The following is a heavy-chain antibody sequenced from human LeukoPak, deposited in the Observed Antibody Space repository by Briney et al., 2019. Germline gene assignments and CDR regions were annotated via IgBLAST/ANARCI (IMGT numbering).Heavy chain of an antibody. CDR2: IYHSGST. D-gene: IGHD2-15*01. V-gene: IGHV4-30-2*01. J-gene: IGHJ5*02. CDR1: GGSISSGGYS. CDR3: ARVVAATPWYNWFDP. Sequence: PSQTLSLTCAVSGGSISSGGYSWSWIRQPPGKGLEWIGYIYHSGSTYYNPSLKSRVTISVDRSKNQLSLKLSSVTAADTAVYYCARVVAATPWYNWFDPWGQGTLVTVSS.